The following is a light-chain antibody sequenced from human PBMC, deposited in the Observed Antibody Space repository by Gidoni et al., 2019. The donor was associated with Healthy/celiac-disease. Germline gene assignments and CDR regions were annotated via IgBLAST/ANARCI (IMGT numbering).Light chain of an antibody. CDR1: QSISSY. J-gene: IGKJ4*01. CDR2: AAS. CDR3: QQSYSTPLT. V-gene: IGKV1-39*01. Sequence: DIQMTQSPSSLSASVGDRVTITCRASQSISSYLNWYQQKPGKAPKLLIYAASSLQSGVPSRFSGSGSGTDFTLTICSLQPEDFATYYCQQSYSTPLTFGGETKVEIK.